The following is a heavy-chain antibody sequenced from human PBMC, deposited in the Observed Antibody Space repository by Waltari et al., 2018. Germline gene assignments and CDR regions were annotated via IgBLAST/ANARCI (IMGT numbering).Heavy chain of an antibody. V-gene: IGHV3-30*14. CDR3: ARGSNRNDLGLEV. D-gene: IGHD1-1*01. Sequence: QVQLVESGGGVVQPGRSLRLSCAASGFTFSSYALHLVCQTPGKGLGWLADISFDGSIKYHPDADSVKGRLTISRDNSKNTLFLQMNSLRSEDTAVYYCARGSNRNDLGLEVWGQGTTVTASS. CDR1: GFTFSSYA. CDR2: ISFDGSIK. J-gene: IGHJ6*02.